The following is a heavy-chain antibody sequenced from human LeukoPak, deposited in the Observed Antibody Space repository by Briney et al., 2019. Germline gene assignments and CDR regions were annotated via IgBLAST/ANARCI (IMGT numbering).Heavy chain of an antibody. CDR1: GYTFTSYY. V-gene: IGHV1-46*01. Sequence: ASVKVSCKASGYTFTSYYMHWVRQAPGQGLEWMGFINPSGGSTRYAQNFQGRVTMTRDMSTSTVCMELNSLRIEDTAVYYCARDGKKNYYDRSGYYFDYWGQGTLVTVSS. J-gene: IGHJ4*02. CDR2: INPSGGST. CDR3: ARDGKKNYYDRSGYYFDY. D-gene: IGHD3-22*01.